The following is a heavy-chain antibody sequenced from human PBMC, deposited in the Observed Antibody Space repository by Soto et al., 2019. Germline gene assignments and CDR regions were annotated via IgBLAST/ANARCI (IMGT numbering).Heavy chain of an antibody. V-gene: IGHV4-31*03. CDR3: ARAGITGTIPLDY. J-gene: IGHJ4*02. CDR2: IYYSGST. Sequence: SETLSLTCTVSGGSISSGGYYWSWIRQHPGKGLEWIGYIYYSGSTYYNPSLKSRVTISVDTSKNQFSLKLSSVTAADTAVYYCARAGITGTIPLDYWGQGTLVTAPQ. CDR1: GGSISSGGYY. D-gene: IGHD1-7*01.